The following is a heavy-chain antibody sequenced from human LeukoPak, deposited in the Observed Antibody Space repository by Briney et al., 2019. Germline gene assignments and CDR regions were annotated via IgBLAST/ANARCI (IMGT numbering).Heavy chain of an antibody. D-gene: IGHD6-19*01. Sequence: PGGSLRLSCVASGFTFSSYGMHWVRQAPGKGLEWVAFIRYDGSNKYYADSVKGRFTISRDNSKNTLYLQMNSLRAEDTAVYYCANSKRENPVAGTGYFQHWGQGTLVTVSS. V-gene: IGHV3-30*02. CDR1: GFTFSSYG. CDR2: IRYDGSNK. J-gene: IGHJ1*01. CDR3: ANSKRENPVAGTGYFQH.